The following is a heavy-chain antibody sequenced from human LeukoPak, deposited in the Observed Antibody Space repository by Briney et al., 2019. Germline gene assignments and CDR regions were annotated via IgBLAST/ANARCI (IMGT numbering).Heavy chain of an antibody. CDR2: MNPNSGNT. Sequence: ASVKVSCKASGYTFTSYDINWVRQATGQGLEWMGWMNPNSGNTGYAQKFQGRVTITRNTSISTAYMELSSLRSEDTAVYYCAKDLYYYDSSGYYHRPYYFDYWGQGTLVTVSS. CDR3: AKDLYYYDSSGYYHRPYYFDY. D-gene: IGHD3-22*01. CDR1: GYTFTSYD. V-gene: IGHV1-8*03. J-gene: IGHJ4*02.